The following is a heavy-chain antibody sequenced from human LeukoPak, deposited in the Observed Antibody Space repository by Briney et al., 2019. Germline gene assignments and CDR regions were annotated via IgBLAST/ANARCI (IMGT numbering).Heavy chain of an antibody. J-gene: IGHJ4*02. Sequence: GGSLRLSCAASGFTFSSYAMHWVRQAPGKGLEWVAVISYDGSNKYYADSVKGRFTISRDNSKNTLYLQMNSLRAEDTAVYYCARGVRITMIVVATRLDYWGQGTLVTVSS. CDR3: ARGVRITMIVVATRLDY. V-gene: IGHV3-30*04. CDR1: GFTFSSYA. D-gene: IGHD3-22*01. CDR2: ISYDGSNK.